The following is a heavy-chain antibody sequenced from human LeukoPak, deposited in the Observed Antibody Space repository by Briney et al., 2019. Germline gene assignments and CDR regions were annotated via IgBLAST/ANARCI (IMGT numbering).Heavy chain of an antibody. CDR2: IYYSGST. CDR1: GGSVSSGSYY. CDR3: ARAVTEMATTSVDY. J-gene: IGHJ4*02. V-gene: IGHV4-61*01. D-gene: IGHD5-24*01. Sequence: PSETLSLTCTVSGGSVSSGSYYWSWIRQPPGKGLEWIGYIYYSGSTNYNPSLKSRVTISVDTSKNQFSLKLSSVTAADTAVYYCARAVTEMATTSVDYWGQGTLVTVSS.